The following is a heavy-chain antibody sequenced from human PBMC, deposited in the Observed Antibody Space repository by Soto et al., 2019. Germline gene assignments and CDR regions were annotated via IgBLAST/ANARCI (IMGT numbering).Heavy chain of an antibody. V-gene: IGHV4-31*03. D-gene: IGHD1-20*01. Sequence: QVQLQESGPGLVKPSQTLSLTCTVSGGSISSGGYYWSWIRQHPGKGLEWIGYIYYSGSTYYNPSLKSRVTISVETSKNQFSLKLSSVTAADTVVYYCARGWYLYAFDIWGQGTMVTVSS. J-gene: IGHJ3*02. CDR1: GGSISSGGYY. CDR3: ARGWYLYAFDI. CDR2: IYYSGST.